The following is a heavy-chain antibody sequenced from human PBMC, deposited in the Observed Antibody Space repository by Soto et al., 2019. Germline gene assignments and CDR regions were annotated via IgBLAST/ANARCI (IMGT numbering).Heavy chain of an antibody. V-gene: IGHV3-30*18. J-gene: IGHJ4*02. CDR3: AKDRETYMITFGGARDY. D-gene: IGHD3-16*01. CDR2: ISYDGSNK. CDR1: GFTFSSYG. Sequence: GGSLRLSCAASGFTFSSYGMHWVRQAPGKGLEWVAVISYDGSNKYYADSVKGRFTISRDNSKNTLYLQMNSLRAEDTAVYYCAKDRETYMITFGGARDYWGQGTLVTVSS.